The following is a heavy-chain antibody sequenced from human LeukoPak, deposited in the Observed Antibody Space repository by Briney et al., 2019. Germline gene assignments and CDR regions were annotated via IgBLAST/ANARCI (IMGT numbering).Heavy chain of an antibody. V-gene: IGHV4-38-2*02. D-gene: IGHD3-10*01. CDR3: ARDVVRGVIDY. CDR2: IYHSRST. J-gene: IGHJ4*02. Sequence: PSETLSLTCAVSGYSISSGYYWGWIRQPPGKGLEWIGSIYHSRSTYYNPSLKSRVTISVDTSKNQFSLKLSSVTAADTAVYYCARDVVRGVIDYWGQGTLVTVSS. CDR1: GYSISSGYY.